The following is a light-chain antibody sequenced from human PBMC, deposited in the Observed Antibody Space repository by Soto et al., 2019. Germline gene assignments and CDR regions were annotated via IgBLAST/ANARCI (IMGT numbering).Light chain of an antibody. J-gene: IGLJ3*02. CDR1: SSDIGGYNY. CDR3: SSYTSSSTIWV. V-gene: IGLV2-14*01. Sequence: QSALTQPASVSGSPGQSITISCTGTSSDIGGYNYVSWYQQHPGKAPKLMISEVSNRPSGVSNRFSGSKSGNTASLTISGLQAEDEADYYCSSYTSSSTIWVFGGGIKLTVL. CDR2: EVS.